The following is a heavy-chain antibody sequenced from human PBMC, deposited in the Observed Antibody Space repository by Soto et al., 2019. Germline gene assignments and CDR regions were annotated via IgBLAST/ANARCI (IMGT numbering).Heavy chain of an antibody. D-gene: IGHD6-19*01. Sequence: QVQLVQSGAEVKKPGASVKVSCKASGYTFTSYGISWVRQAPGQGLEWMGWISAYNGNTNYAQKLQGRVTMTTDTATSTAYMELRSLRSDDTAVYYCARDYREAVAGTWDFPNCDYWGQGTLVTVSS. CDR3: ARDYREAVAGTWDFPNCDY. CDR2: ISAYNGNT. V-gene: IGHV1-18*01. J-gene: IGHJ4*02. CDR1: GYTFTSYG.